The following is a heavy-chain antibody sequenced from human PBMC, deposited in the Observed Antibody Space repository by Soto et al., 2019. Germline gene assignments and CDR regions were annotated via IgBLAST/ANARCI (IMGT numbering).Heavy chain of an antibody. D-gene: IGHD5-18*01. CDR3: ARGTRRGYNYGFFDY. CDR1: GGTFSSYA. Sequence: GASVKVSCKASGGTFSSYAISWVRQAPGQGLEWMGGIIPIFGTANYAQKFQGRVTITADESTSTAYMELSSLRSEDTAVYYCARGTRRGYNYGFFDYWGQGTLVTVSS. CDR2: IIPIFGTA. V-gene: IGHV1-69*13. J-gene: IGHJ4*02.